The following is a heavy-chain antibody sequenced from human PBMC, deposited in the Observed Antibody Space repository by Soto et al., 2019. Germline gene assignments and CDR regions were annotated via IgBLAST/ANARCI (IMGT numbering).Heavy chain of an antibody. Sequence: GGSLRLSCAASGFTFDDYAMLWVRQVPGKGLEWVSGISWNSGRISYADSVKGRFTISRDNAKNSLYLQMNGLRSEDTAFYYCAKDKVGAPQFYGMDIWGHGTTVTVSS. V-gene: IGHV3-9*01. D-gene: IGHD1-26*01. CDR2: ISWNSGRI. CDR1: GFTFDDYA. CDR3: AKDKVGAPQFYGMDI. J-gene: IGHJ6*02.